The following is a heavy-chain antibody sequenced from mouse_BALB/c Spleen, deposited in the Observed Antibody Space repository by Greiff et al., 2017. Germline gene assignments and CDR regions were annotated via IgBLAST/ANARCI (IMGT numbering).Heavy chain of an antibody. V-gene: IGHV1-77*01. CDR1: GYTFTDYV. CDR3: ARRGYWYFDV. Sequence: QVQLKQSGPELVKPGASVKMSCKASGYTFTDYVISWVKQRTGQGLEWIGEIYPGSGSTYYNEKFKGKATLTADKSSNTAYMQLSSLTSEDSAVYFCARRGYWYFDVWGAGTTVTVSS. J-gene: IGHJ1*01. CDR2: IYPGSGST.